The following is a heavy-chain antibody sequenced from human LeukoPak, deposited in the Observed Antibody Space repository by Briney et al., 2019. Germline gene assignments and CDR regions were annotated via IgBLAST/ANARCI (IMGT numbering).Heavy chain of an antibody. CDR3: ARGGYCSSTSCYYFDY. D-gene: IGHD2-2*01. J-gene: IGHJ4*02. CDR1: GFTFSSYW. Sequence: GGSLRLSCAASGFTFSSYWMHWVRQAPGKGLVWVSRINSDRSSTSYADSVRGRFTISRDNAKNTLYLQMNSLRAEDTAVYYSARGGYCSSTSCYYFDYWGQGTLVTVSS. V-gene: IGHV3-74*01. CDR2: INSDRSST.